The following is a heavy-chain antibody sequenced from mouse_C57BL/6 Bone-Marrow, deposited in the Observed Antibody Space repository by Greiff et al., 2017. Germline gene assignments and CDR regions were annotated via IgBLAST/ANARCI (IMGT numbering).Heavy chain of an antibody. CDR3: SRWQLRLRRYYFDY. Sequence: QVQLQQPGAELVKPGASVKLSCKASGYTFTSYWMHWVKQRPGQGLEWIGMIHPNSGSTNYNEKFKSKATLTVDKSSSTAYMQLSSLTSEASAFEFCSRWQLRLRRYYFDYWGQGTTLTVSS. J-gene: IGHJ2*01. CDR2: IHPNSGST. CDR1: GYTFTSYW. D-gene: IGHD3-2*02. V-gene: IGHV1-64*01.